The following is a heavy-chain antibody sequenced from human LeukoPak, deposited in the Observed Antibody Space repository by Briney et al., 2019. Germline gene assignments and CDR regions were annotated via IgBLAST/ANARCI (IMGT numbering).Heavy chain of an antibody. CDR3: ARETLTTRVFDY. J-gene: IGHJ4*02. D-gene: IGHD4-11*01. V-gene: IGHV4-30-4*01. Sequence: PSETLSLTCTVSGGSISSGDYYWSWIRQPPGKGLEWIGYIYYSGSTYYNPSLKSRVTMSVDTSKNQFSLKLSSVTAADTAVYYCARETLTTRVFDYWGQGTLVTVSS. CDR1: GGSISSGDYY. CDR2: IYYSGST.